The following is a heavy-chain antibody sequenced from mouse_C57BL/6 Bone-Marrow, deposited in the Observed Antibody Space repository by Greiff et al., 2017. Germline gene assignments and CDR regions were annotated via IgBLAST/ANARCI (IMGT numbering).Heavy chain of an antibody. CDR2: IWSGGIT. CDR3: ARNGGYYVPFAY. D-gene: IGHD2-3*01. V-gene: IGHV2-2*01. J-gene: IGHJ3*01. CDR1: GFSLTSYG. Sequence: VKLVESGPGLVQPSQSLSITCTVSGFSLTSYGVHWVRQSPGKGLEWLGVIWSGGITDYNAAFISRLSISKDNSKSQVFFKMNSLQADDTAIYYCARNGGYYVPFAYWGQGTLVTVSA.